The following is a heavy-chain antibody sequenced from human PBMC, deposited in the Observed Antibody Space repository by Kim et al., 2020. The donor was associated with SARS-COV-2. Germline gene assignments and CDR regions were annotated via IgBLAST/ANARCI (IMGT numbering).Heavy chain of an antibody. V-gene: IGHV4-34*01. Sequence: SETLSLTCAVYGGSFSGYYWSWIRQPPGKGLEWIGEINHSGSTNYNPSLKSRVTISVDTSKNQFSLKLSSVTAADTAVYYCASNPQMDYWGQGTLVTVSS. J-gene: IGHJ4*02. CDR1: GGSFSGYY. CDR3: ASNPQMDY. CDR2: INHSGST.